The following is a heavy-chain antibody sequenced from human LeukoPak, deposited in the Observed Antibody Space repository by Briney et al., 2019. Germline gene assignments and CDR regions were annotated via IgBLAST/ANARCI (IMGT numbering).Heavy chain of an antibody. CDR2: INPSGSNS. CDR3: SSPKSPYEGTGPHN. Sequence: ASVKVSCKASGYTYSSYYIHWVRQAPGQGLQWMGVINPSGSNSRYAEEFQGSVTMTRDTSTNTVNMELSSLRSNDTAVYYCSSPKSPYEGTGPHNWGQGTQVTVSS. CDR1: GYTYSSYY. D-gene: IGHD2-8*02. V-gene: IGHV1-46*01. J-gene: IGHJ4*02.